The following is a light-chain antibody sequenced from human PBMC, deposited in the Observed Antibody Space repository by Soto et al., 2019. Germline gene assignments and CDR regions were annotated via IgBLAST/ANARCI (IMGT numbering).Light chain of an antibody. CDR2: DAS. J-gene: IGKJ4*01. Sequence: EIVLTQSPATLCLSPGERATLSCRASQSVSRNLAWYQQKPGQAPRLLIYDASNRATGIPARFSGSGSGTDFTLTISSLEPEDFAVYYCQQRSNSFGGGTKVDIK. V-gene: IGKV3-11*01. CDR3: QQRSNS. CDR1: QSVSRN.